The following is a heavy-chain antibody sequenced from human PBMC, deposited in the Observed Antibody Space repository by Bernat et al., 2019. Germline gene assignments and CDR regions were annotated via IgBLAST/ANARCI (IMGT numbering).Heavy chain of an antibody. CDR1: GGSFSGYY. V-gene: IGHV4-34*01. CDR3: ARDRPYSGSYIDAFDI. D-gene: IGHD1-26*01. J-gene: IGHJ3*02. Sequence: QVQLQQWGAGLLKPSETLSLTCAVYGGSFSGYYWSWLRQPPGKGLEWIGEITHSGSTNYNPSLKSRVTISVDKSKNQFSLKLSSVTAADTAVYYCARDRPYSGSYIDAFDIWGQGTMVTVSS. CDR2: ITHSGST.